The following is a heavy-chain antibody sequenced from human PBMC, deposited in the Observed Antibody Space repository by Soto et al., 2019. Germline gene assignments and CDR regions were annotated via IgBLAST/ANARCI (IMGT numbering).Heavy chain of an antibody. CDR2: TYYRSKWKT. V-gene: IGHV6-1*01. CDR3: ARGDVIDI. Sequence: SQTLSLTCAISGDSVSSSSAAWNWVRQSPSRGLEWLGRTYYRSKWKTDYAVSVRGRITINPDTSKNQFSLQLNSVTPGDTAVYDCARGDVIDIWGRGTMVTVSS. CDR1: GDSVSSSSAA. J-gene: IGHJ3*02.